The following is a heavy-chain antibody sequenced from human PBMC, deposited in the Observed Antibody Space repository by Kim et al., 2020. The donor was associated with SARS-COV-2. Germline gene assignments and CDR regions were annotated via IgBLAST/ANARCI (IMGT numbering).Heavy chain of an antibody. J-gene: IGHJ1*01. CDR3: APVMTIYFQN. CDR2: GET. D-gene: IGHD2-8*01. V-gene: IGHV1-24*01. Sequence: GETIYAQKIQGRVTMTEDTATDTAYMELSSLRSEDTAVYYCAPVMTIYFQNWGQGTLVTVSS.